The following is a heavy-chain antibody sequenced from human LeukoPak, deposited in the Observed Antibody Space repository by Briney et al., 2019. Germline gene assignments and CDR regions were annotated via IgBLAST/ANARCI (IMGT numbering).Heavy chain of an antibody. V-gene: IGHV4-34*01. CDR2: INHSGST. Sequence: SETLSLTCAVYGGSFSGYYWSWIRQPPGKGLEWIGEINHSGSTNYNPSLESRVTISVDTSKNQFSLKLSSVTAADTAVYYCARGSARHPTRIAVAGTGTKLDYWGQGTLVTVSS. CDR3: ARGSARHPTRIAVAGTGTKLDY. J-gene: IGHJ4*02. CDR1: GGSFSGYY. D-gene: IGHD6-19*01.